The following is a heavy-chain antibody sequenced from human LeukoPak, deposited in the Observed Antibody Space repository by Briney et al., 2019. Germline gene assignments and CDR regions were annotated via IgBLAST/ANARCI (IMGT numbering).Heavy chain of an antibody. CDR3: AKSAEGTMSTRSPINY. V-gene: IGHV3-23*01. J-gene: IGHJ4*02. CDR1: GFIFSNYA. Sequence: GGSLRLSCGASGFIFSNYAMSWVRQAPGEGLEWVSVISGSGDITFYADSVKGRFTISRDNSKNTLYLQMNSLRAEDTAVYYCAKSAEGTMSTRSPINYWGQGTLVTVSS. D-gene: IGHD3-10*02. CDR2: ISGSGDIT.